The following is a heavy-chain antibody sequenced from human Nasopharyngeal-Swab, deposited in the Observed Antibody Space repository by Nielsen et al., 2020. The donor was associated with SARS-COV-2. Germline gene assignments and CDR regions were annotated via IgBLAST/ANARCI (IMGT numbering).Heavy chain of an antibody. Sequence: SVKVSCKASGCTFSSYAISWVRQAPGQGLEWMGGINPIFGTANYAQKFQGRVTITADESTSTAYMELSSLRSEDTAVYYCARAMTRGLALLDYWGQGTLVTVSS. D-gene: IGHD4-11*01. V-gene: IGHV1-69*13. CDR2: INPIFGTA. J-gene: IGHJ4*02. CDR3: ARAMTRGLALLDY. CDR1: GCTFSSYA.